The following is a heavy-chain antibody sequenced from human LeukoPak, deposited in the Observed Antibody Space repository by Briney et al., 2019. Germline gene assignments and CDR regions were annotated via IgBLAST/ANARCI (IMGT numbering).Heavy chain of an antibody. V-gene: IGHV4-59*01. CDR3: ARGGYYYDSSGYHYGFFDY. CDR1: GGSISSCY. J-gene: IGHJ4*02. CDR2: IYYSGST. Sequence: PSETLSLTCTVSGGSISSCYWSWIRQPPGKGLEWIGYIYYSGSTNYNPSLKSRVTISVDTSKNQFSLKLSSVTAADTAVYYCARGGYYYDSSGYHYGFFDYWGQGTLVTVSS. D-gene: IGHD3-22*01.